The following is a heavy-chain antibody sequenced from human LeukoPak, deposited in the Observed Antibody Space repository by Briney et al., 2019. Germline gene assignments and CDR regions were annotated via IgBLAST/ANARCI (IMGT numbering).Heavy chain of an antibody. CDR3: ATTGSGSYYDY. V-gene: IGHV3-74*01. D-gene: IGHD1-26*01. Sequence: PGGSLRLSCAASGFSFSSSWMHWVRQVPGKGLEWVSRINDDKTSTTYAESVKGRFTISRDNAKNTLFLQMNGLRAEDTAVYYCATTGSGSYYDYWGQGTLVTVSS. CDR1: GFSFSSSW. CDR2: INDDKTST. J-gene: IGHJ4*02.